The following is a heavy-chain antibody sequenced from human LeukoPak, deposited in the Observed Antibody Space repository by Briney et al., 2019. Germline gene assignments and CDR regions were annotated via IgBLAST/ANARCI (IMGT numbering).Heavy chain of an antibody. D-gene: IGHD6-13*01. CDR1: GFTLSTYW. CDR3: ARDGAYSSSWVWFDP. CDR2: IKPDGSGK. J-gene: IGHJ5*02. V-gene: IGHV3-7*01. Sequence: PGGSLRPSCVASGFTLSTYWMTWVRQAPGKGLEWVANIKPDGSGKYFVDSVKGRFTISRDNAKNSLYLQMNSPRAEDTAVYYCARDGAYSSSWVWFDPWGQGTLVTVSS.